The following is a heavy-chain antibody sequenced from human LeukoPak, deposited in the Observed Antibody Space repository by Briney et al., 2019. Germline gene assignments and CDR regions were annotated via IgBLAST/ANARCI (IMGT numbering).Heavy chain of an antibody. Sequence: TGGSLRLSCAASGFSLSSHSMNWVRQAPGKGLEWVSSISSSSSYIYYAESVKGRFTISRDNAKNSLYLQMNSLSAEDTAVSYCARLYYDSSGYYFLDYWGQGTLVTVSS. J-gene: IGHJ4*02. CDR3: ARLYYDSSGYYFLDY. V-gene: IGHV3-21*01. D-gene: IGHD3-22*01. CDR1: GFSLSSHS. CDR2: ISSSSSYI.